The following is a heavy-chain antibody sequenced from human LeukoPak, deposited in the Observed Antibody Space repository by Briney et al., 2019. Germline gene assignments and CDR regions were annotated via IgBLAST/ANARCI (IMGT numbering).Heavy chain of an antibody. J-gene: IGHJ5*02. CDR1: GGPISGYY. V-gene: IGHV4-59*01. CDR3: ARDSAGDYWLDP. CDR2: IYYSGRT. D-gene: IGHD7-27*01. Sequence: SETLSLTCTVSGGPISGYYWNWIRQPPGKGLEGIGSIYYSGRTSFNGSLKTRITMSVDTSKNQFSLKLTSVTPADTAVYFCARDSAGDYWLDPWGQGTPVTVSS.